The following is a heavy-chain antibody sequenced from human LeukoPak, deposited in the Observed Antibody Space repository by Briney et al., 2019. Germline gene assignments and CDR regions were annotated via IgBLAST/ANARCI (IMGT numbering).Heavy chain of an antibody. CDR2: ISSSGTTI. CDR3: ARAEGSDYYYMDV. V-gene: IGHV3-11*04. J-gene: IGHJ6*03. CDR1: GFTFTDYY. Sequence: GGSLRLSCAASGFTFTDYYMTWIRQAPGEGLEWVSYISSSGTTIYYADSVKGRFTVSRDNAKNSLYLQMNSLRAEDTAVYYCARAEGSDYYYMDVWGKGTTVIVSS.